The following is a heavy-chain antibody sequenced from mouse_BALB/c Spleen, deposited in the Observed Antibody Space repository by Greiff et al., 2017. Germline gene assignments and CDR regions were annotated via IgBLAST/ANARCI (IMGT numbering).Heavy chain of an antibody. D-gene: IGHD2-4*01. CDR3: ARDHYDYDGEFAY. CDR2: IWAGGST. V-gene: IGHV2-9*02. J-gene: IGHJ3*01. Sequence: VKLQESGPGLVAPSQSLSITCTVSGFSLTSYGVHWVRQPPGKGLEWLGVIWAGGSTNYNSALMSRLSISKDNSKSQVFLKMNSLQTDDTAMYYCARDHYDYDGEFAYWGQGTLVTVSA. CDR1: GFSLTSYG.